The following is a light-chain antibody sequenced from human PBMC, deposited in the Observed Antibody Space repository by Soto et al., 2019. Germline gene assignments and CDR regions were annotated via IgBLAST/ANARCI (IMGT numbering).Light chain of an antibody. CDR2: KAF. CDR1: QSISSW. J-gene: IGKJ1*01. V-gene: IGKV1-5*03. Sequence: DLQMTQSPSTLSASVGDRVTITCRASQSISSWLAWYQQKPGKAPKLLIYKAFSLESGVPSRFSGSGSGTEFSLTMSSLQPDYFASYYCQRYNSYPWTFGQGTKVEIK. CDR3: QRYNSYPWT.